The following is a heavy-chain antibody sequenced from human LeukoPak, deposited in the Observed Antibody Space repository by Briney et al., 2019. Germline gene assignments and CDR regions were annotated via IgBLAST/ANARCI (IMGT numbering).Heavy chain of an antibody. CDR1: GYTFTSYD. V-gene: IGHV1-8*03. J-gene: IGHJ5*02. CDR3: ARVGRPCSSTSCYCDWFDP. Sequence: ASVKVSCKASGYTFTSYDINWVRQATGQGLEWMGWMNPNSGNTGYAQKFQGRVTITRNTPISTAYMELSSLRSEDTAVYYCARVGRPCSSTSCYCDWFDPWGRGTLVTVSS. D-gene: IGHD2-2*01. CDR2: MNPNSGNT.